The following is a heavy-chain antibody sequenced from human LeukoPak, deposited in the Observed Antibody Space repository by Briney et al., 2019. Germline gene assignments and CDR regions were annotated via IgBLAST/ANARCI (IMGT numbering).Heavy chain of an antibody. D-gene: IGHD2-2*02. CDR2: IYTSGST. CDR3: ARIVVAPAAIGNYYYYMDV. CDR1: GGSISSYY. Sequence: SETLSLTCTVSGGSISSYYWSWIRQPAGKGLEWIGRIYTSGSTNYNPSLKSRVTMSVDTSKNQFSLKLSSVTAADTAVYYCARIVVAPAAIGNYYYYMDVWGKGTTVTVSS. J-gene: IGHJ6*03. V-gene: IGHV4-4*07.